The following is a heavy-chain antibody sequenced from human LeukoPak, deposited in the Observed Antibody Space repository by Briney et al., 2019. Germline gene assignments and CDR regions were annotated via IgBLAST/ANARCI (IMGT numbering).Heavy chain of an antibody. CDR1: GYTFTGYY. V-gene: IGHV3-30-3*01. Sequence: SCKASGYTFTGYYMHWVRQAPGKGLEWVAVISYDGSNKYYADSVKGRFTISRDNSKDTLYLQMNSLRAEDTAVYYCARDPDRYYFDYWGQGTLVTVSS. J-gene: IGHJ4*02. CDR3: ARDPDRYYFDY. CDR2: ISYDGSNK.